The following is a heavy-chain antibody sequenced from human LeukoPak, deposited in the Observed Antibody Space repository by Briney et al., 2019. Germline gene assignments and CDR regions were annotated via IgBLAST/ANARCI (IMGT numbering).Heavy chain of an antibody. CDR1: EYTFTGYY. V-gene: IGHV1-2*02. CDR2: INPNSGGT. Sequence: GASVKVSCKASEYTFTGYYMHWVRQAPGQGLEWMGWINPNSGGTNYAQKFQGRVTMTRDTSISTAYMELSRLRSDDTAVYYCARDKWFGELGGYNYWGQGTLVTVSS. D-gene: IGHD3-10*01. J-gene: IGHJ4*02. CDR3: ARDKWFGELGGYNY.